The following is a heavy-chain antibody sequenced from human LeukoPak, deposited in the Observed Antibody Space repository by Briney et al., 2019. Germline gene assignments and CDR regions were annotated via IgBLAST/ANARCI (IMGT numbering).Heavy chain of an antibody. CDR3: ARERRDGYKVYFDY. CDR2: INHSGST. D-gene: IGHD5-24*01. CDR1: GGSFSGYY. V-gene: IGHV4-34*01. J-gene: IGHJ4*02. Sequence: SETLSLTCAVYGGSFSGYYWSWIRQPPGKGLEWIGEINHSGSTNYNPSLKSRVTISVDTSKNQFSLRLSSVTAADTAAYYCARERRDGYKVYFDYWGQGTLVTVSS.